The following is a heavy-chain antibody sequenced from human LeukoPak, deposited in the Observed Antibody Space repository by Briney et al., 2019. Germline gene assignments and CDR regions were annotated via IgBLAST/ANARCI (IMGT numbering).Heavy chain of an antibody. CDR2: IYSGGTT. CDR1: GFIVSSND. Sequence: GGSLRLSCAASGFIVSSNDMSWVRQAPGKGLEWVSVIYSGGTTYYADSVKGRFTISRDNSKNTLYLQMNSLRAEDTAVYYCASPIYGDYALAYWGQGTLVTVSS. J-gene: IGHJ4*02. CDR3: ASPIYGDYALAY. V-gene: IGHV3-66*01. D-gene: IGHD4-17*01.